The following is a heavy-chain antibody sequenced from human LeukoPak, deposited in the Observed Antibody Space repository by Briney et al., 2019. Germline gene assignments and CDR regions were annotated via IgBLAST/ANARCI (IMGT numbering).Heavy chain of an antibody. D-gene: IGHD6-19*01. V-gene: IGHV4-34*01. Sequence: PSETLSLTCAVYGGSFSGYYWSWIRQPPGKGLEWIGEINHSGSTNYNPSLKSRVTISVDTSKNHFSLRLTSVTAADTAVYYCARRQYSSGFDYWGRGTLVTVSS. CDR1: GGSFSGYY. CDR3: ARRQYSSGFDY. CDR2: INHSGST. J-gene: IGHJ4*02.